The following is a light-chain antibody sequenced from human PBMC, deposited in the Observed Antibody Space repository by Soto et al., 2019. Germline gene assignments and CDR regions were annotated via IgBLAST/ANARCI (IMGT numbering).Light chain of an antibody. J-gene: IGKJ2*01. CDR1: QDITKS. Sequence: DIQMTQSPTSLSASIGDRVTISCQASQDITKSLNWYQQKAGKAPKVLIYDASNLETGVPSRFSGTGSGTDFTLKISRVEAEDVGVYYCMQALQTPYTFGQGTKLEIK. V-gene: IGKV1-33*01. CDR3: MQALQTPYT. CDR2: DAS.